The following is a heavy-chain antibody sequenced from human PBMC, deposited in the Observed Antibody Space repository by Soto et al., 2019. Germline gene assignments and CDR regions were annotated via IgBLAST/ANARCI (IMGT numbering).Heavy chain of an antibody. J-gene: IGHJ4*02. CDR1: GYTFTSYG. CDR3: ARGRYGDY. CDR2: ISAHNGNT. Sequence: QVHLVQSGAEVKKPGASVKVSCKCSGYTFTSYGITWVRQAPGQGLEWMGWISAHNGNTDYAQKLQGRVTVTRDTSTSTAYMELRSLRSDDTAVYFCARGRYGDYWGQGALVTVSS. D-gene: IGHD1-1*01. V-gene: IGHV1-18*01.